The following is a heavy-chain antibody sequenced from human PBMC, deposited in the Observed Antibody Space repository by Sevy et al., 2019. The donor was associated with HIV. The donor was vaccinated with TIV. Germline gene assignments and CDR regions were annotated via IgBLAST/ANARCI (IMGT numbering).Heavy chain of an antibody. CDR3: VRTAGLTGSYEY. Sequence: QLGGSLRLSCAASGFTFTNFPMHWVRQAPGRGLEWVAIISFNGNHEFYADSVKGRFTISGDNSKSTLYLQMNSLRREDTAVYYCVRTAGLTGSYEYWGQGTQVTVSS. CDR2: ISFNGNHE. V-gene: IGHV3-30-3*01. D-gene: IGHD3-9*01. CDR1: GFTFTNFP. J-gene: IGHJ4*02.